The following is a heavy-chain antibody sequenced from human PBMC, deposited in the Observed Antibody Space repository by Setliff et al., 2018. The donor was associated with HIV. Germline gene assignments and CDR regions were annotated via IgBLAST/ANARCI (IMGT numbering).Heavy chain of an antibody. Sequence: SETLSLTCIVSGGSINSTPYYWGWIRQPPGQGLEWIGSIYYSGDTFYNTSLKTRITISVDTSKNHLSLKVSSLTAADTAVYYCARAPYYDYRGLAVYYLDSWGQGTLVTVSS. V-gene: IGHV4-39*07. CDR3: ARAPYYDYRGLAVYYLDS. CDR2: IYYSGDT. D-gene: IGHD3-22*01. J-gene: IGHJ4*02. CDR1: GGSINSTPYY.